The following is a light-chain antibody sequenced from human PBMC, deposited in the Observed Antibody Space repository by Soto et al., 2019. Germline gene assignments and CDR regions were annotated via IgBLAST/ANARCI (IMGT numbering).Light chain of an antibody. J-gene: IGLJ1*01. V-gene: IGLV2-11*01. Sequence: QSVLTQPRSVSGSPGQSVTISCTGTSSDVGGYNYVSWYQQHPGKAPKLMIYDVSKRPSGVPDRFSGSKSGNTASLTISGLQAEDGADYYCCSYAGSYTVYVFGTGTKLTVL. CDR3: CSYAGSYTVYV. CDR2: DVS. CDR1: SSDVGGYNY.